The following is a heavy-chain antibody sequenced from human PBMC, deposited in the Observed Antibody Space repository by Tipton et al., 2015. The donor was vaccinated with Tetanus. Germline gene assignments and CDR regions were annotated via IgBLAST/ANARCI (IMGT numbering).Heavy chain of an antibody. CDR3: ARLGGIQRYFER. Sequence: QSGAEAKKPGASVKVSCKASGYSLIDYFIHWVRQSPGQGLERVGWINPNGGGTRSAQNLRDRVTITRDTSISTVYIELNRLTSDDSAVYYCARLGGIQRYFERWGPGTLVTVYS. CDR1: GYSLIDYF. CDR2: INPNGGGT. V-gene: IGHV1-2*02. D-gene: IGHD3-16*01. J-gene: IGHJ2*01.